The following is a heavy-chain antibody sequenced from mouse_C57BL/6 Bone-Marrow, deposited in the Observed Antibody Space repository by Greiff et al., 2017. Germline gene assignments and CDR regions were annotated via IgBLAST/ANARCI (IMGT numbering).Heavy chain of an antibody. CDR3: TTDSIYYDYGAWFAY. V-gene: IGHV14-4*01. CDR1: GFNFKDDY. J-gene: IGHJ3*01. D-gene: IGHD2-4*01. Sequence: EVQLQQSGAELVRPGASVKLSCTASGFNFKDDYMHWVKQRPEQGLEWIGWIDPESGGTEYASKFKGKATLTADTSSNTAYLQLSSLTSEDSAVYDCTTDSIYYDYGAWFAYWGQGTLVTVSA. CDR2: IDPESGGT.